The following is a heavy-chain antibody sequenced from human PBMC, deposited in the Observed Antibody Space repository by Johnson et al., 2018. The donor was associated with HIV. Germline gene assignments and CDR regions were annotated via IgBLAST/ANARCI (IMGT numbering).Heavy chain of an antibody. J-gene: IGHJ3*01. CDR3: VRGIVGATGAFDL. Sequence: QVQLVESGGGVVQPGRSLRLSCAASGFTFSSYGMHWVRQAPGKGLEWVAVISYDGSNRYYADSVKGRFTISRDNSKNTLYLQMNRLRAEDTALYYCVRGIVGATGAFDLWGQGTLVTVSS. CDR2: ISYDGSNR. CDR1: GFTFSSYG. D-gene: IGHD1-26*01. V-gene: IGHV3-30*03.